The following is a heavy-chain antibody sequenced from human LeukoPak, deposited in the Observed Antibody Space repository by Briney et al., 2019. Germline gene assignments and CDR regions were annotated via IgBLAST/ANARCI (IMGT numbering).Heavy chain of an antibody. D-gene: IGHD2-2*01. Sequence: SVKVSWKASGGTFSSYAISWVGQAPGEGLEWMGGIIPIFGTANYAQKFQGRVTITADESTSTAYMELSSLRSEDTAVYYCARRLAGVVPAAIWFDPWGQGTLVTVSS. CDR3: ARRLAGVVPAAIWFDP. CDR2: IIPIFGTA. J-gene: IGHJ5*02. V-gene: IGHV1-69*13. CDR1: GGTFSSYA.